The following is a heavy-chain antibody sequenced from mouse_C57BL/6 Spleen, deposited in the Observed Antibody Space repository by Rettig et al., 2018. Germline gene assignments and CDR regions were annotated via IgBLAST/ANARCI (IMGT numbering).Heavy chain of an antibody. Sequence: IGYIYIGNGYTEYNEKFKGKATLTSDTSSSTAYMQLSSLTSEDSTIYFCARDGIRYGSSYDAMDYWGQGTSVTVSS. V-gene: IGHV1-58*01. CDR2: IYIGNGYT. J-gene: IGHJ4*01. CDR3: ARDGIRYGSSYDAMDY. D-gene: IGHD1-1*02.